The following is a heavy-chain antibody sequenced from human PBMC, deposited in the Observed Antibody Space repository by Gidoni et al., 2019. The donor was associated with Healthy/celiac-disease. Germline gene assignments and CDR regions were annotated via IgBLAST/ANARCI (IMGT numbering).Heavy chain of an antibody. CDR3: ARHGYDFWSGYHFDY. V-gene: IGHV4-39*01. Sequence: QLQLQESGPGLVKPSETLSLTCTVSGGSISSSSYYRGWIRQHPGKGMEWIGSIYYSGSTYYNPSLKSRVTISVDTSKNQFSLKLSSVTAADTAVYYCARHGYDFWSGYHFDYWGQGTLVTVSS. J-gene: IGHJ4*02. D-gene: IGHD3-3*01. CDR1: GGSISSSSYY. CDR2: IYYSGST.